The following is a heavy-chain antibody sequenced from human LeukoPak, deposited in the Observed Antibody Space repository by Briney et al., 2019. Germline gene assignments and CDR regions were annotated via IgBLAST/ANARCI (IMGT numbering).Heavy chain of an antibody. CDR1: GYTFTSCG. CDR3: ARNGPTSRYCSGGSCYDDAFDI. D-gene: IGHD2-15*01. CDR2: ISAYNGNT. Sequence: GASVKVSCKASGYTFTSCGISWVRQAPGQRLEWMGWISAYNGNTNYAQKLQGRVTMTTDTSTSTAYMELRSPRSDDTAVYYCARNGPTSRYCSGGSCYDDAFDIWDQGTMVTVSS. J-gene: IGHJ3*02. V-gene: IGHV1-18*01.